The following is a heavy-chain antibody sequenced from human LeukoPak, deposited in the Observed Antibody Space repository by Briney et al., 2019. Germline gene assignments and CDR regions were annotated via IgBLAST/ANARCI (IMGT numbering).Heavy chain of an antibody. J-gene: IGHJ6*02. Sequence: PGGSLRLSCAASGFTFSSYWMHWVRQAPGKGLVWVSRINSDGSSTSYADSVKGRFTISRDNAKNTLYLQMNSLRAEDTAVYYCARVGPSRRFGELSYYYYGMDVWGQGTTVTVSS. CDR2: INSDGSST. CDR1: GFTFSSYW. CDR3: ARVGPSRRFGELSYYYYGMDV. V-gene: IGHV3-74*01. D-gene: IGHD3-10*01.